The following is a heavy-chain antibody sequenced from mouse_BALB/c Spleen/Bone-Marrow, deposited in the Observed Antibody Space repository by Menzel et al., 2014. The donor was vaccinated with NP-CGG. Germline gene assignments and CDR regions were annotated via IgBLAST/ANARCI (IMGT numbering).Heavy chain of an antibody. V-gene: IGHV1-67*01. CDR2: ISTYPGNT. CDR3: ATPIYYCNYEGFAY. J-gene: IGHJ3*01. D-gene: IGHD2-1*01. CDR1: GYTFTDYA. Sequence: QVQLQQSGPELVRPGVSVKLSYKGSGYTFTDYAMHWVKQSHAKSLEWIGVISTYPGNTNNNQKFKGKATMTVDKSSSTAYMYQARLTSEDSTIYYYATPIYYCNYEGFAYWGQGTPITVSA.